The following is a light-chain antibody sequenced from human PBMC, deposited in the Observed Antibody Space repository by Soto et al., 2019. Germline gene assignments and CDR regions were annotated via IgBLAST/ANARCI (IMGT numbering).Light chain of an antibody. J-gene: IGKJ2*01. CDR1: QSVTVRD. V-gene: IGKV3-20*01. CDR3: HKYGGSPIYT. CDR2: EAS. Sequence: EIVLTQSPGTLWLSPGQTATLACRASQSVTVRDFAWYQQKPGQAPRLLIYEASKRATGIPDRFSGSGSGNDFTLTISSLDPADSAIYYCHKYGGSPIYTFGQGTKVDIK.